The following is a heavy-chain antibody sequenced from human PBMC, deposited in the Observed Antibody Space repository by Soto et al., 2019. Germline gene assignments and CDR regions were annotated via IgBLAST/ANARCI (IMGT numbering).Heavy chain of an antibody. CDR2: IYHSGST. CDR3: ARALGHDYGDYYFDY. V-gene: IGHV4-30-2*01. J-gene: IGHJ4*02. D-gene: IGHD4-17*01. Sequence: PSETLSLTCAVSGGSISSGGYSWSWIRQPPGKGLEWIGYIYHSGSTYYNPSLKSRVTISVDRSKNQFSLKLSSVTAADTAVYYCARALGHDYGDYYFDYWGQGTLVTSPQ. CDR1: GGSISSGGYS.